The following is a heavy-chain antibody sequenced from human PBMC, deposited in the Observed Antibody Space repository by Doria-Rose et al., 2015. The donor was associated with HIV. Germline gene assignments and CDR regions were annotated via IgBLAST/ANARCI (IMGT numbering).Heavy chain of an antibody. D-gene: IGHD6-13*01. Sequence: QITLKESGPALVKPTETLTLTCTVSGVSLSSPGMGVSWIRQPPGKALEWLANIFSDDERSYNTSLKSRLTISRGTSKSQVVLTMTDMDPVDIATYYCARIKSSRWYHKYYFDFWGQGTLVIVSA. J-gene: IGHJ4*02. V-gene: IGHV2-26*01. CDR3: ARIKSSRWYHKYYFDF. CDR1: GVSLSSPGMG. CDR2: IFSDDER.